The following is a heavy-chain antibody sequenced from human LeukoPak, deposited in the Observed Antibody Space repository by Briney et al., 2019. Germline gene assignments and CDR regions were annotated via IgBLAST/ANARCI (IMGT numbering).Heavy chain of an antibody. CDR1: GYTFTSYY. CDR2: INPSGGST. D-gene: IGHD6-6*01. V-gene: IGHV1-46*01. Sequence: ASVKVSCKASGYTFTSYYMHWVRQAPGQGLEWMGIINPSGGSTSYAQKFQGRVTMTRDMSTSTVYMELSSLRSGDTAVYYCARGDSSSSSWYYYYYYMDVWGKGTTVTVSS. CDR3: ARGDSSSSSWYYYYYYMDV. J-gene: IGHJ6*03.